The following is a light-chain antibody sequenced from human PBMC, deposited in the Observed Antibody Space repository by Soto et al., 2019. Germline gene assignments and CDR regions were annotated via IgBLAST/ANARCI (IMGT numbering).Light chain of an antibody. J-gene: IGKJ1*01. CDR3: QQSYSTPGT. Sequence: DIQMTQSPSSLSASVGDRVTITCRASQSISSYLNWYQQKPGKAPKLLIYAASSLQSGDPSRFSGSGSGTDVTLTISSLQPEDFGTYYCQQSYSTPGTFGQGTKVEIK. V-gene: IGKV1-39*01. CDR1: QSISSY. CDR2: AAS.